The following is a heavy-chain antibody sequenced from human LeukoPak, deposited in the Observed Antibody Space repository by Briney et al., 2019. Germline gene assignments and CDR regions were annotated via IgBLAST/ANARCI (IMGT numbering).Heavy chain of an antibody. V-gene: IGHV3-23*01. J-gene: IGHJ4*02. Sequence: GGSLRLSCAASGFTFSRYVLTWVRQAPGKGLEWVSIISGSVTTTYYADSVKGRFTISRDNSKNTLYLQMNSLRAEDTALYFCAKSVGNGDYYHFDYWGKGALVTVSS. CDR3: AKSVGNGDYYHFDY. CDR2: ISGSVTTT. D-gene: IGHD4-17*01. CDR1: GFTFSRYV.